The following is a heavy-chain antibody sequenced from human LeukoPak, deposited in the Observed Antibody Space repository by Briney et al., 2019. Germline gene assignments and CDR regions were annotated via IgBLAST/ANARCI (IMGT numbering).Heavy chain of an antibody. CDR3: ARGLDLDGLDS. J-gene: IGHJ4*02. D-gene: IGHD1-1*01. V-gene: IGHV4-34*01. CDR1: FGSLSDYN. Sequence: SETLSLTCAVSFGSLSDYNWSWLRQSPEKGLEWIGEITDSATTHYNPSLETRVTISIDTTKRQFSLRLTSLTAADTAVYYCARGLDLDGLDSWGQGTLVTVSS. CDR2: ITDSATT.